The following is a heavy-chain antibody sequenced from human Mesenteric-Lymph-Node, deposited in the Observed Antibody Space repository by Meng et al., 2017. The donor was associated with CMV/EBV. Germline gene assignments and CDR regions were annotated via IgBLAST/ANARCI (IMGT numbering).Heavy chain of an antibody. CDR3: AKETYDFWSGWYYYGMDV. CDR1: GFTFNDYG. J-gene: IGHJ6*02. D-gene: IGHD3-3*01. V-gene: IGHV3-30*02. CDR2: IRYDGSNK. Sequence: GGSLRLSCAASGFTFNDYGMHWVRQAPGKGLEWVAFIRYDGSNKYYADSVKGRFTISRDNSKNTLYLQMNSLRAEDTAVYYCAKETYDFWSGWYYYGMDVWGQGTTVTVSS.